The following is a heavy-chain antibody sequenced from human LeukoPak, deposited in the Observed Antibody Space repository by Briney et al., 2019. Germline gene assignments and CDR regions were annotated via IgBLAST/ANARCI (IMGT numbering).Heavy chain of an antibody. J-gene: IGHJ6*02. CDR1: GFTFSSYA. Sequence: PGGSLRLSCAASGFTFSSYAMSWVRQAPGKGLEWVSAISGSGGSTYYADSVKGRFTISRDNSKNTLYLQMNSLRAEDTAVYYCAKGFVDIVTTMGSRYYYGMDVWGQGTTVTVS. V-gene: IGHV3-23*01. CDR3: AKGFVDIVTTMGSRYYYGMDV. D-gene: IGHD5-12*01. CDR2: ISGSGGST.